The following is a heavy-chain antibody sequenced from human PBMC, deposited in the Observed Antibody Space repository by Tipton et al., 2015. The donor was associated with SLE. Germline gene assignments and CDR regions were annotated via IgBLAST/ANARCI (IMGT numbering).Heavy chain of an antibody. CDR2: IYTSGST. Sequence: TLSLTCTVSGGSISSYYWSWIRQPAGKGLAWIGRIYTSGSTNYNPPLKSRVTISVDTSKNQFSLKLSSVTAADTAVYYCASAAWDYDSSGSGAFDIWGQGTMVTVSS. D-gene: IGHD3-22*01. J-gene: IGHJ3*02. V-gene: IGHV4-4*07. CDR1: GGSISSYY. CDR3: ASAAWDYDSSGSGAFDI.